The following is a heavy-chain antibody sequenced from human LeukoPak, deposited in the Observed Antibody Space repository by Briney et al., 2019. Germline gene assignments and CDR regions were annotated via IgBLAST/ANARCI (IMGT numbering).Heavy chain of an antibody. D-gene: IGHD3-3*01. Sequence: PGGSLRLSCAASGFTFSSYEMNWVRQAPGKGLEWVSYISGSGSTIYYADSVKGRFTISRDNAKNSLYLQMNSLRAEDTAVYYCARESLRFLEWLLYDYWGQGTLVTVSS. V-gene: IGHV3-48*03. CDR3: ARESLRFLEWLLYDY. J-gene: IGHJ4*02. CDR1: GFTFSSYE. CDR2: ISGSGSTI.